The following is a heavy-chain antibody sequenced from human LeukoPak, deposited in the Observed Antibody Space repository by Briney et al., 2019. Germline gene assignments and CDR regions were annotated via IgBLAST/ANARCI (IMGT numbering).Heavy chain of an antibody. D-gene: IGHD1-7*01. J-gene: IGHJ6*02. CDR2: IKTKSDGGTT. V-gene: IGHV3-15*07. CDR3: ARLIGTLLYYYYGMDV. CDR1: GFAFSNTW. Sequence: GGSLGLSCAASGFAFSNTWMNWVRQAPGKGLEWVGRIKTKSDGGTTDYAAPVNGRFTISRDDSKNTLYLQMNSLRAEDTAVYYCARLIGTLLYYYYGMDVWGQGTTVTVSS.